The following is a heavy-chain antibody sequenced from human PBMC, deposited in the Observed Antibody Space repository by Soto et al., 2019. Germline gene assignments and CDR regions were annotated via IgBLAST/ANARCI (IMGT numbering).Heavy chain of an antibody. CDR3: AKSKECSSSLSGFDY. Sequence: EVQLLESWGGLVQPGGSLRLSCADSGFTFSSYAMSWVRQAPGKGLEWVSAISGSGGSTYYADSVKGRFTISRENSKNTLYLQMNRLRAVDTAVYYCAKSKECSSSLSGFDYWGQGTLVTV. CDR2: ISGSGGST. D-gene: IGHD6-6*01. J-gene: IGHJ4*02. CDR1: GFTFSSYA. V-gene: IGHV3-23*01.